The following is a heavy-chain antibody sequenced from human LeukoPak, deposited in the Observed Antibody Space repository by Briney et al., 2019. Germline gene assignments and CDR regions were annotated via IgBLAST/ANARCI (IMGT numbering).Heavy chain of an antibody. CDR3: VRGSYRAEGAYFDY. D-gene: IGHD3-16*02. CDR2: IYYSGST. V-gene: IGHV4-59*12. J-gene: IGHJ4*02. CDR1: GGSISSYY. Sequence: SETLSLTCTVAGGSISSYYWSWIRQPPGKGLEWIGYIYYSGSTNYNPSLKSRVTISVDTSKNQFSLRLSSVTAADTALYYCVRGSYRAEGAYFDYWGQGTLVTVSS.